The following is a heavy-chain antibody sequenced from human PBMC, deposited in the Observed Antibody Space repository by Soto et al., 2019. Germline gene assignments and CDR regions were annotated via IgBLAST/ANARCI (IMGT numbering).Heavy chain of an antibody. CDR1: GFSLRNVGMA. CDR3: ARMPLRFGELETFSYGMDV. CDR2: ILSNGEE. D-gene: IGHD3-10*01. Sequence: QVTLKESGPAVVKPTETLTLTCTVSGFSLRNVGMAVSWIRQPPGKALEWLAYILSNGEEAYSTSLKSRLTISKASSKSPVVLTMTTMDPADTATYYCARMPLRFGELETFSYGMDVWGQGTTVTVSS. J-gene: IGHJ6*02. V-gene: IGHV2-26*01.